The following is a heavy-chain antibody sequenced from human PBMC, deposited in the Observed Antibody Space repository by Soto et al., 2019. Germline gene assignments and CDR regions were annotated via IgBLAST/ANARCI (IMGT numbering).Heavy chain of an antibody. V-gene: IGHV1-24*01. J-gene: IGHJ4*02. CDR2: FDPEDGET. D-gene: IGHD3-22*01. Sequence: ASVKVSCKVSGYTLTELSMHWVRQAPGKGLEWMGGFDPEDGETIYAQKFQGRVTMTEVTSTDTAYMELSSLRSEDTAVYYCATGPHDSSAVDYWGQGTLVTVSS. CDR3: ATGPHDSSAVDY. CDR1: GYTLTELS.